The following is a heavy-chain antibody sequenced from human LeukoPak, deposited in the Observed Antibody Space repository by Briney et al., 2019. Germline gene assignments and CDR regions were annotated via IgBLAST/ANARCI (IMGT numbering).Heavy chain of an antibody. V-gene: IGHV3-66*01. J-gene: IGHJ4*02. D-gene: IGHD3-10*01. CDR2: IYSGGST. Sequence: GGSLRLSCAASGFTVSSNYMSWVRQAPGKGLEWVSVIYSGGSTYYADSVKGRFTISRDNSKNTLYLQMNSLRAEDTAVYYCARDPTGWFENSLNFDYWGQGTLVTVSS. CDR3: ARDPTGWFENSLNFDY. CDR1: GFTVSSNY.